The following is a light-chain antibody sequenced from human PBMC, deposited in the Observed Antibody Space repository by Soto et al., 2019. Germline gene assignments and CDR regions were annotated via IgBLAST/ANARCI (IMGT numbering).Light chain of an antibody. CDR2: DAS. CDR3: QQYNNWPLT. Sequence: EIVMTQSPATLSVSPGDRATLSCRASQNVDNDLAWYQQKPGQPPRLLIYDASTRATGIPARFSGSQSGTEFTLTISSLLSEDFAVYSCQQYNNWPLTFGGGTKVDIK. V-gene: IGKV3D-15*01. CDR1: QNVDND. J-gene: IGKJ4*01.